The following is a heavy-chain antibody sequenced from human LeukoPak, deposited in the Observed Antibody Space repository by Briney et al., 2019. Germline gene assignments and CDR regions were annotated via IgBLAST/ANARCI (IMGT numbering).Heavy chain of an antibody. V-gene: IGHV4-34*01. Sequence: SETLSLTCAVYGGSFSGYYWSWIRQPPGKGLEWIGEINHSGSTNYNPSLKSRVTISVDRSKNQFSLKLSSVTAADTAVYYCARDAIFYGMDVWGQGTTVTVSS. J-gene: IGHJ6*02. CDR2: INHSGST. CDR1: GGSFSGYY. D-gene: IGHD3-3*01. CDR3: ARDAIFYGMDV.